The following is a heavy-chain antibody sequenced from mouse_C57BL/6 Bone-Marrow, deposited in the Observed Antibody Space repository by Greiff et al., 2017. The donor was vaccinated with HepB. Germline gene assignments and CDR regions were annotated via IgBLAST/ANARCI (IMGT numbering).Heavy chain of an antibody. CDR1: GFNIKNTY. J-gene: IGHJ2*01. V-gene: IGHV14-3*01. Sequence: VHVKQSVAELVRPGASVKLSCTASGFNIKNTYMHWVKQRPEQGLEWIGRIDPANGNTKYAPKFPGKATITADTSSNTAYLQLSSLTSEDTAIYYCARDGSSLGYFDYWGQGTTLTVSS. CDR3: ARDGSSLGYFDY. CDR2: IDPANGNT. D-gene: IGHD1-1*01.